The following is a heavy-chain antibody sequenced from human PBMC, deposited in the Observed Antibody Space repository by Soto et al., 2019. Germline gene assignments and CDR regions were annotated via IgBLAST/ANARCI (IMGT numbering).Heavy chain of an antibody. CDR1: GFTVSSNY. CDR2: IYSGGST. J-gene: IGHJ3*02. D-gene: IGHD3-3*01. CDR3: ATVRFLEFIDAFDI. Sequence: GGSLRLSCAASGFTVSSNYMSWVRQAPGKGLEWVSVIYSGGSTYYADSVKGRFTISRDNSKNTLYLQMNSLRAEDTAVYYCATVRFLEFIDAFDIWGQGTMVTVSS. V-gene: IGHV3-66*01.